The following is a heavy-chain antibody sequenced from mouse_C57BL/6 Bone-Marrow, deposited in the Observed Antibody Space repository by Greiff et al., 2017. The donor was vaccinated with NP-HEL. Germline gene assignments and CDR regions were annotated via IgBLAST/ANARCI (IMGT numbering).Heavy chain of an antibody. Sequence: QVQLQQPGAELVKPGASVKMSCKASGYTFTSYWITWVKQRPGQGLEWIGDIYPGSGSTNYNEKFKSKATLTVDTSSSTAYMQLSSLTSEDSAVYYCARRGGYDYGFDYWGQGTTLTVSS. V-gene: IGHV1-55*01. J-gene: IGHJ2*01. CDR1: GYTFTSYW. D-gene: IGHD2-4*01. CDR2: IYPGSGST. CDR3: ARRGGYDYGFDY.